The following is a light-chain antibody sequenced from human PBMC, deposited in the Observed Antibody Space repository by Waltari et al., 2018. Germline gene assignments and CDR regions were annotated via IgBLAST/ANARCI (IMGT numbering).Light chain of an antibody. Sequence: SYDLTQPPPVSVSPGQTARITCSGNALPKLYSYWYQQKPGQAPLLLIYKDTQRASGIPERFSGSTSGTTVTLTISGVQAEDAADYYCQSADTDFANHVLFGGGTQLTVL. CDR3: QSADTDFANHVL. J-gene: IGLJ2*01. CDR2: KDT. V-gene: IGLV3-25*03. CDR1: ALPKLY.